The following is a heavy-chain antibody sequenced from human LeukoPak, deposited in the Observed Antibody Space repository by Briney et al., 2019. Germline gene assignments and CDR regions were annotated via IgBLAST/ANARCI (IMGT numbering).Heavy chain of an antibody. J-gene: IGHJ4*02. D-gene: IGHD6-19*01. CDR3: ASSLAVAGTEADY. Sequence: GASVKVSCTASGGTFSSYAISWVRQAPGQGLEWMGWIIPIFGTANYAQKFQGRVTITADKSTSTAYMELSSLRSEDTAVYYCASSLAVAGTEADYWGQGTLVTVSS. CDR2: IIPIFGTA. V-gene: IGHV1-69*06. CDR1: GGTFSSYA.